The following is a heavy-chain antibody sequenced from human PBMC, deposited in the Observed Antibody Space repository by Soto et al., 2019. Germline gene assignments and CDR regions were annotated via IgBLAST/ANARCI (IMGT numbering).Heavy chain of an antibody. Sequence: GGSLRLSCTTSGFTFGDFPMSWFRQALGKGLEWVGFIRSKPYGGTTEYAASMKGRFTISRDDSKSIAYLQMNSLKTEDTAVYYCTRDVGYTSGHYFDYWGQGTLVTVSS. D-gene: IGHD6-19*01. CDR1: GFTFGDFP. CDR2: IRSKPYGGTT. J-gene: IGHJ4*02. CDR3: TRDVGYTSGHYFDY. V-gene: IGHV3-49*03.